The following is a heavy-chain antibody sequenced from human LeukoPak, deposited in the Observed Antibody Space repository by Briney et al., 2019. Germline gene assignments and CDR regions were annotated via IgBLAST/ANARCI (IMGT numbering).Heavy chain of an antibody. V-gene: IGHV4-59*08. J-gene: IGHJ3*02. CDR2: IYYSGST. CDR3: ARTLIVGATFDAFDI. D-gene: IGHD1-26*01. Sequence: PSETLSLTCAVYGGSFSGYYWSWIRQPPGKGLEWIGYIYYSGSTNYNPSLKSRVTISVDTSKNQFSLKLSSVTAADTAVYYCARTLIVGATFDAFDIWGQGTMVTVSS. CDR1: GGSFSGYY.